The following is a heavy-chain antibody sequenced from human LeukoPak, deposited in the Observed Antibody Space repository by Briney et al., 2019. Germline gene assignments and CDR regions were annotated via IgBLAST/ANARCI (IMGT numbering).Heavy chain of an antibody. CDR1: GFTFSSYW. J-gene: IGHJ6*03. V-gene: IGHV3-7*01. CDR3: ARENRIVVGGWDYYYYMDV. Sequence: PGGSLRLSCAASGFTFSSYWMSWVRQAPGKGLEWVANIKQDGSEKYYVDSVKGRFTISRDNAKNSLYLQMNSLRAEDTAVYYCARENRIVVGGWDYYYYMDVWGKGTTVTVSS. D-gene: IGHD3-22*01. CDR2: IKQDGSEK.